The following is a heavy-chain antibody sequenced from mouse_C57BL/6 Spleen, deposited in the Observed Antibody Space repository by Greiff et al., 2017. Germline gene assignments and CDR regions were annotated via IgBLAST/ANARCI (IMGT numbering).Heavy chain of an antibody. D-gene: IGHD1-1*01. J-gene: IGHJ3*01. Sequence: QVQLQQSGAELVRPGTSVKMSCKASGYTFTNYWIGWAKQRPGHGLEWIGDIYPGGGYTNYNEKFKGKATLTVDKSSSTAYMQLSSLTSEDSAVYYCARGGITTVGFAYWGQGTLVTVSA. CDR1: GYTFTNYW. CDR2: IYPGGGYT. V-gene: IGHV1-63*01. CDR3: ARGGITTVGFAY.